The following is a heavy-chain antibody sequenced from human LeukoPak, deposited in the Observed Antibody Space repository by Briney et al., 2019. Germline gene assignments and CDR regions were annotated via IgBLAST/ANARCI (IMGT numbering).Heavy chain of an antibody. CDR1: GYRFTSYW. J-gene: IGHJ4*02. D-gene: IGHD1-26*01. CDR3: ARQGGSYYPVYYFDY. V-gene: IGHV5-51*01. Sequence: GESLKISCKGSGYRFTSYWIGWVRQMPGKGLEWMGIIYPGDSDTRYSPSFQGQVTISADKSLSTAYLQWSSLKASDTAMYYCARQGGSYYPVYYFDYWGQGTLVTVSS. CDR2: IYPGDSDT.